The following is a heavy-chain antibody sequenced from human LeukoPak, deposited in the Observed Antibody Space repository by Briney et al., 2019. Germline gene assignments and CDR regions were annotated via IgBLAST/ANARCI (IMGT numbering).Heavy chain of an antibody. V-gene: IGHV1-2*02. CDR2: INPNSGGA. CDR3: AMGSYDILTGYSEGLFDY. D-gene: IGHD3-9*01. Sequence: GASVKVSCKASGYTFTGYYMHWVRQAPGQGLEWMGWINPNSGGANYARKFQGRVTMTRDTSISTAYMELSRLRSDDTAVYYCAMGSYDILTGYSEGLFDYWGQGTLVTVSS. J-gene: IGHJ4*02. CDR1: GYTFTGYY.